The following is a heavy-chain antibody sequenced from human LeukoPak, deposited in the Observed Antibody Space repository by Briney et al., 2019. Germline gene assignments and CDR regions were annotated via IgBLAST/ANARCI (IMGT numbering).Heavy chain of an antibody. CDR1: GFTFSSYS. CDR3: MRDSMGLQWEGY. J-gene: IGHJ4*02. V-gene: IGHV3-21*01. Sequence: PGGSLRLSCAASGFTFSSYSMNWVRQAPGKGLEWVSSISSDSSYTDYADSLKGRFTISRDNAKHSLYLQMDSLKVEDTAVYYCMRDSMGLQWEGYWGQGTPVTVSS. CDR2: ISSDSSYT. D-gene: IGHD1-26*01.